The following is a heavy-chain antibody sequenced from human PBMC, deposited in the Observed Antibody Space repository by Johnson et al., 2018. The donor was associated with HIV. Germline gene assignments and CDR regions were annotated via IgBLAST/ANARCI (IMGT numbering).Heavy chain of an antibody. V-gene: IGHV3-30-3*01. D-gene: IGHD1-26*01. CDR1: GFTFSNDA. CDR3: ARLEELLRAFDI. Sequence: QVQLVESGGGLVQPGGSLRLSCTASGFTFSNDAMNWVRQAPGKGLEWVAVISYDGSNKYYADSVKGRFTISRDNSKNSLYLQMTSLRGEDTAVYYCARLEELLRAFDIWGQGTMVTVSS. J-gene: IGHJ3*02. CDR2: ISYDGSNK.